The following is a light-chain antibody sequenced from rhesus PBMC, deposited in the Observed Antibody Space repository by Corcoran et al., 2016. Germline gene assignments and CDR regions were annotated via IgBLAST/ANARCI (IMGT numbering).Light chain of an antibody. CDR3: LQSNNWPYS. CDR2: GAS. V-gene: IGKV3-24*04. CDR1: QSVGSY. Sequence: ETVVTQSPATLSLSPGERATLSCRASQSVGSYLAWYQQKPGQAPRLLIYGASSRATGIPDRFSGSGSGTEFTLTISSLEPEDVGVYFCLQSNNWPYSFGQGTKVEIK. J-gene: IGKJ2*01.